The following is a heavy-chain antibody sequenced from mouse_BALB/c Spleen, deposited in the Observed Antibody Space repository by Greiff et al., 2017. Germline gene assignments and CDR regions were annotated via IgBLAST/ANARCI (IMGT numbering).Heavy chain of an antibody. Sequence: QVQLKESGAELARPGASVKMSCKASGYTFTSYTMHWVKQRPGQGLEWIGYINPSSGYTNYNQKFKDKATLTADKSSSTAYMQLSSLTSEDSAVYSCARSGDGYYFFAYWGQGTLVTVSA. CDR3: ARSGDGYYFFAY. CDR1: GYTFTSYT. J-gene: IGHJ3*01. V-gene: IGHV1-4*01. D-gene: IGHD2-3*01. CDR2: INPSSGYT.